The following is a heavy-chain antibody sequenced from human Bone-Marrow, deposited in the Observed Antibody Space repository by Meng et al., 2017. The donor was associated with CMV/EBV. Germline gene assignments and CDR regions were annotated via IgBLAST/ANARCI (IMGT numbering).Heavy chain of an antibody. Sequence: GESLKISCAASGFTFSSYDMVWVRQAPGKGLEWVSWITSSGGTKKYADSVKGRFTISRDNAKNSLYLQMNSLRAEDTAVYYCARGELELLADYWGQGTLVTVSS. D-gene: IGHD1-7*01. CDR3: ARGELELLADY. J-gene: IGHJ4*02. V-gene: IGHV3-48*03. CDR1: GFTFSSYD. CDR2: ITSSGGTK.